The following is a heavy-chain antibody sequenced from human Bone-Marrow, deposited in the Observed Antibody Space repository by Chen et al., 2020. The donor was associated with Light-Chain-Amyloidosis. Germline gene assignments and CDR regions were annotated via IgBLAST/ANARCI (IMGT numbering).Heavy chain of an antibody. CDR3: ATGTPGGYYQYYYMDV. J-gene: IGHJ6*03. D-gene: IGHD2-8*02. CDR1: GFTFNTAW. CDR2: IKCKTDGETT. Sequence: EVQLVESGGGLINPGGSLRLSCAASGFTFNTAWLCWVRQAPGKGLEWVGRIKCKTDGETTDYAAPVKGRFTISRDDSTNTLYLQMDSLKTEDTAVYYCATGTPGGYYQYYYMDVWGQGTTVIVSS. V-gene: IGHV3-15*01.